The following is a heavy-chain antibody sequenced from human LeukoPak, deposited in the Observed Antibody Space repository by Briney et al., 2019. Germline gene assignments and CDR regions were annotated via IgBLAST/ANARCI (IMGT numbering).Heavy chain of an antibody. J-gene: IGHJ4*02. Sequence: SETLSLTCTVSGGSISSYYWSWIRQPPGKGLEWIGYIYYSGSTNYNPSLKSRVTISVDTSKNQFSLKLSSVAAADTAVYYCARGGGYSYGYRPDYPDYWGQGTLVTVSS. CDR3: ARGGGYSYGYRPDYPDY. V-gene: IGHV4-59*01. CDR2: IYYSGST. D-gene: IGHD5-18*01. CDR1: GGSISSYY.